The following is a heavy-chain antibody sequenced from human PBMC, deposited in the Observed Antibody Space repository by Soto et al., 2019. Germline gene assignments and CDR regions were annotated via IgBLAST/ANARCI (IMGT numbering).Heavy chain of an antibody. J-gene: IGHJ5*02. V-gene: IGHV1-8*01. CDR1: GYTFTSYD. D-gene: IGHD3-16*01. Sequence: QVPLVQSGAEVKKPGASVKVSCKASGYTFTSYDINWVRQATGQGLEWMGWMNPNSGNTGYAQKFQGRVTMTRNTSISTAYMELSSLRSEDTAVYYCAKAGEGLWGAGFDPWGQGTLVTVSS. CDR2: MNPNSGNT. CDR3: AKAGEGLWGAGFDP.